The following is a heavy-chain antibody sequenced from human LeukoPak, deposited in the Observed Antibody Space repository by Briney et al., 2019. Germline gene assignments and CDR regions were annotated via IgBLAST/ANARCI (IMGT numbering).Heavy chain of an antibody. Sequence: PGGSLRLSCAASGFTFSSYAMHWVRQAPGKGLEWVAVISYDGSNKYYADSVKGRFTISRDNSKNTLYLQMNSLRAEDTAVYYCARVSHSSGYAERELLCDYWGQGTLVTVSS. CDR3: ARVSHSSGYAERELLCDY. CDR2: ISYDGSNK. J-gene: IGHJ4*02. V-gene: IGHV3-30-3*01. D-gene: IGHD3-22*01. CDR1: GFTFSSYA.